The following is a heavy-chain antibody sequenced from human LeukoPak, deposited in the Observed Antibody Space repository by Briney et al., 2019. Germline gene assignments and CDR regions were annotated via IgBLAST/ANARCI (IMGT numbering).Heavy chain of an antibody. D-gene: IGHD1-1*01. V-gene: IGHV1-46*01. J-gene: IGHJ4*02. CDR3: AREGQQLKHFDY. CDR2: INLSGGTT. Sequence: ASVKVSCKASGYTFTSYFMHWVRQAPGQGLEWMGIINLSGGTTTYAQKFQGRVTTTRDTSTSTVYIELSSLRSEDTAVYYCAREGQQLKHFDYWGQGTLVTVSS. CDR1: GYTFTSYF.